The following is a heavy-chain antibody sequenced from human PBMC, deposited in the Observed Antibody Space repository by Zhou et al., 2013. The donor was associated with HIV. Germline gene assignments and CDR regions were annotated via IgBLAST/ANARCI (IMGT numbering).Heavy chain of an antibody. D-gene: IGHD3-3*01. J-gene: IGHJ5*02. CDR1: GGTFSSYA. V-gene: IGHV1-69*05. Sequence: QVQLVQSGAEVKKPGSSVKVSCKASGGTFSSYAISWVRQAPGQGLEWMGGIIPIFGTANYAQKFQGRVTITTDESTSTAYMELSSLRSEDTAVYYCARGGVVLRFLEWFNWFDPWGQGTLVTVSS. CDR2: IIPIFGTA. CDR3: ARGGVVLRFLEWFNWFDP.